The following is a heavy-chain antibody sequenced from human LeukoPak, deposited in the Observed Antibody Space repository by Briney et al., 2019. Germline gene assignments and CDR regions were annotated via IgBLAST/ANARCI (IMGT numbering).Heavy chain of an antibody. V-gene: IGHV1-18*01. CDR2: ISAYNGNT. Sequence: ASVKVSCKASGYTFTSYGISWVRQAPGQGLEWMGWISAYNGNTNYAQKLQGRVTITTDTSTSTAYMELRSLRSDDTAVYYCARVYCSSTSCYPRYYYGMDVWGQGTTVTVSS. CDR1: GYTFTSYG. J-gene: IGHJ6*02. D-gene: IGHD2-2*01. CDR3: ARVYCSSTSCYPRYYYGMDV.